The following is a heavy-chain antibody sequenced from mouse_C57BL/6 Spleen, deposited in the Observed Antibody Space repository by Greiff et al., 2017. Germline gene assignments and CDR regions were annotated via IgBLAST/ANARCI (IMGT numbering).Heavy chain of an antibody. CDR2: ISSGSSTI. D-gene: IGHD2-10*01. J-gene: IGHJ4*01. V-gene: IGHV5-17*01. CDR1: GFTFSDYG. Sequence: DVHLVESGGGLVKPGGSLKLSCAASGFTFSDYGMHWVRQAPEKGLEWVAYISSGSSTIYYADTVKGRFTISRDNAKNTLFLQMTSLRSEDTAMYYCARSYYGKGYAMDYWGQGTSVTVSS. CDR3: ARSYYGKGYAMDY.